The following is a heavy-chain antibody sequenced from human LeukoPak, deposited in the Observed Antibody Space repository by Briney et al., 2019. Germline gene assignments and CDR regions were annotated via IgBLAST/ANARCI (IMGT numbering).Heavy chain of an antibody. Sequence: ASVKVSCKASGYTFTSYYMHWVRQAPGQGLEWMGIINPSGGNTNYAQKFQGRVTMTRDTSTSTVYMELSSLRAEDTAVYYCARDVGPRSSWYGYWGQGTLVTVSS. D-gene: IGHD6-13*01. CDR3: ARDVGPRSSWYGY. J-gene: IGHJ4*02. CDR1: GYTFTSYY. V-gene: IGHV1-46*01. CDR2: INPSGGNT.